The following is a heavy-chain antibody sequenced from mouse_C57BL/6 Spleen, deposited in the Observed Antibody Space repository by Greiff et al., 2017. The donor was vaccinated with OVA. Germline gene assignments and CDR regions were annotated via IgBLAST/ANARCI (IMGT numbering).Heavy chain of an antibody. CDR1: GYSFTGYY. CDR3: ASSSHWYFDV. J-gene: IGHJ1*03. V-gene: IGHV1-42*01. D-gene: IGHD1-1*01. Sequence: EVQRVESGPELVKPGASVKISCKASGYSFTGYYMNWVKQSPEKSLEWIGEINPSTGGTTYNQKFKAKATLTVDKSSSTAYMQLKSLTSEDSAVYYCASSSHWYFDVWGTGTTVTVSS. CDR2: INPSTGGT.